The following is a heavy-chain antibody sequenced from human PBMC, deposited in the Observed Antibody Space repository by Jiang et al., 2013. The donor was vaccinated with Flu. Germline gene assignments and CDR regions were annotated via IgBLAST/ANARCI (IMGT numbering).Heavy chain of an antibody. Sequence: VQLVESGGGLVKPGESLRLSCEASGFIFDNAWMHWVRQAPGKGLEWVGRIKTKIDGGTADYAAPVKGRFTVSRDDSKSTLYLEMNSLKTEDTAVYYCTTNYGDYFWSSFDFWGQGTLVTVSS. CDR1: GFIFDNAW. CDR2: IKTKIDGGTA. CDR3: TTNYGDYFWSSFDF. J-gene: IGHJ4*02. D-gene: IGHD4-17*01. V-gene: IGHV3-15*07.